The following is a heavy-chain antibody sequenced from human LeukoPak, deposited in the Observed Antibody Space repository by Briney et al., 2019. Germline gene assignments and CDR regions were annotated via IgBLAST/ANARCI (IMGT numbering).Heavy chain of an antibody. D-gene: IGHD4-17*01. V-gene: IGHV3-53*01. J-gene: IGHJ5*02. Sequence: GGSLRLSCAASGFTVSSNYMSWVRQAPGKGLERVSIIYSGGRTYYADSVKGRFTISRDNSNNTLYLQMNSLRAEDTAVYYCARTVYYGDKDWFDPWGQGTLVTVSS. CDR1: GFTVSSNY. CDR3: ARTVYYGDKDWFDP. CDR2: IYSGGRT.